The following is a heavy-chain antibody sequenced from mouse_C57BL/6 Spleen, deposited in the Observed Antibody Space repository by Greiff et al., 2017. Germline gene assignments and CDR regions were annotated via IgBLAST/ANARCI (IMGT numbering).Heavy chain of an antibody. CDR1: GYTFTDYE. V-gene: IGHV1-15*01. CDR2: IDPETGGT. CDR3: TNYWGFAY. Sequence: VKLMESGAELVRPGASVTLSCKASGYTFTDYEMHWVKQTPVHGLEWIGAIDPETGGTAYNQKFKGKAILTADKSSSTAYMELRSLTSEDSAVYYCTNYWGFAYWGQGTLVTVSA. D-gene: IGHD1-1*02. J-gene: IGHJ3*01.